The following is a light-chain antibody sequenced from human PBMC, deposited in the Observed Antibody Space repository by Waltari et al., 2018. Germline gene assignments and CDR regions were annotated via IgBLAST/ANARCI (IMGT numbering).Light chain of an antibody. CDR2: GAS. J-gene: IGKJ4*01. V-gene: IGKV1-12*01. CDR3: QQYDGSILT. Sequence: DIQMTQSPSSVSASVGDRVTITCRASQGISSWLGWYQQKPGQAPRLLIHGASSRATGFPDRFSGSGSGTDFTLTISRLEPEDVAVYYCQQYDGSILTFGGGTKVEI. CDR1: QGISSW.